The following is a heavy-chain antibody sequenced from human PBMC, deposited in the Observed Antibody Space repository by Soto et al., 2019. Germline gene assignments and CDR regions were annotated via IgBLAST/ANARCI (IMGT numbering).Heavy chain of an antibody. D-gene: IGHD3-16*01. V-gene: IGHV4-59*01. CDR2: IYYSGST. Sequence: QVQLQESGPGLVKPSETLSLTCTVSGGSISSYYWSWIRQPPGKGLEWIGYIYYSGSTNYNPSLKSRVTLSVDTSKNQSSLRLSSVTAADTAVYYCARRYGGTFDYWGQGTLVTVSS. CDR3: ARRYGGTFDY. CDR1: GGSISSYY. J-gene: IGHJ4*02.